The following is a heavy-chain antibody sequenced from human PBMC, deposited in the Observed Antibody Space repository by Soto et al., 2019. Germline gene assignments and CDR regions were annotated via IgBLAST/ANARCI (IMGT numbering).Heavy chain of an antibody. CDR2: ISTYNGNT. V-gene: IGHV1-18*04. CDR1: GYTFNSHG. CDR3: ARGVSTTWYEPIDY. Sequence: ASVKVSCKASGYTFNSHGITWVRQTPGHGLEWMGWISTYNGNTNYAQKLQGRVSMTTDTSTSTAYMDLRSLRSDDTAVYYCARGVSTTWYEPIDYWGQGTLVTVSS. D-gene: IGHD6-13*01. J-gene: IGHJ4*02.